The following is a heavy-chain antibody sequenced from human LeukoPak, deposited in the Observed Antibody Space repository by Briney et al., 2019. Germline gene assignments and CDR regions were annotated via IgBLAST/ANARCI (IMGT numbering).Heavy chain of an antibody. CDR3: AKGKTYEHFDS. CDR1: RFTFSNFA. V-gene: IGHV3-23*01. CDR2: ISASGAAT. J-gene: IGHJ4*02. Sequence: GGPLRLSCAASRFTFSNFAMSWVRQAPGKGLEWVSGISASGAATYYPDSVKGRFTISRDNSKNTLYLQMNSLRAEDTALYYCAKGKTYEHFDSWGQGTLVTVSS. D-gene: IGHD5-12*01.